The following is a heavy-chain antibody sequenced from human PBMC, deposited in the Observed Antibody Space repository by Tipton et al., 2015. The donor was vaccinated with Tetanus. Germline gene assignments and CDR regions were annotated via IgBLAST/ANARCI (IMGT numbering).Heavy chain of an antibody. CDR3: ARQLWGYWFDP. D-gene: IGHD7-27*01. V-gene: IGHV4-59*08. J-gene: IGHJ5*02. CDR2: IYYSGST. CDR1: GGSIRDHI. Sequence: TLSLTCTVSGGSIRDHIWSWIRQPPGKGLEWIGSIYYSGSTYHSPSLKSRVTMSVDTSKNQFSLKLGSVIARDTAIYYCARQLWGYWFDPWGQGSLVTVSS.